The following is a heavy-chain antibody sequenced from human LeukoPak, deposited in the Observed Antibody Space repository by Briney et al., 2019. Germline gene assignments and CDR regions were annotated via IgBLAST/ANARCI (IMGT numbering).Heavy chain of an antibody. J-gene: IGHJ4*02. CDR1: GFTFNTFW. Sequence: PGGSLRLSCAASGFTFNTFWMTWLRQPPGKGPEWVANIKHDGSETDYLDSVKGRFTISRDNAKNSLYLQMNNLRAEDTAVYYCARIGRDYGDYFDYWGQGTLVTVSS. V-gene: IGHV3-7*03. CDR2: IKHDGSET. D-gene: IGHD4-17*01. CDR3: ARIGRDYGDYFDY.